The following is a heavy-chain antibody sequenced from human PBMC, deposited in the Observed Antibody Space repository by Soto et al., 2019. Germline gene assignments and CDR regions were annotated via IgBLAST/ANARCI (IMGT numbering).Heavy chain of an antibody. Sequence: PSQTLSLTCGISGDSVSSDRAAWNWIRQSPSRGLEWLGRTYYRSKWYNEYAPSLKSRMTINSDTSKNQFSLQLSSVTPEDTAVYYCATGMLIRGHHYMDAWGQGTSVTVSS. D-gene: IGHD3-10*01. CDR3: ATGMLIRGHHYMDA. CDR2: TYYRSKWYN. V-gene: IGHV6-1*01. CDR1: GDSVSSDRAA. J-gene: IGHJ6*03.